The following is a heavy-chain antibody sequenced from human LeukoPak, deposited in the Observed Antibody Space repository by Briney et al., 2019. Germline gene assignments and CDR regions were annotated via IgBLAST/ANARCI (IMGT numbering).Heavy chain of an antibody. V-gene: IGHV1-18*01. CDR1: GYTFTSYG. CDR3: ASAMVRGVISYLYPLDY. J-gene: IGHJ4*02. CDR2: ISAYNGNT. D-gene: IGHD3-10*01. Sequence: GASVTVSCKASGYTFTSYGISWVRQAPGQGLEWMGWISAYNGNTNYAQKLQGRVTMTTDTSTSTAYMELRSLRSDDTAVYYCASAMVRGVISYLYPLDYWGQGTLVTVSS.